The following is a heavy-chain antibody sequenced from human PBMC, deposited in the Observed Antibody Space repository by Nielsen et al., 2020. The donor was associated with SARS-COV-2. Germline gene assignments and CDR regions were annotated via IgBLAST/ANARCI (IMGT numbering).Heavy chain of an antibody. D-gene: IGHD5-24*01. Sequence: GGSLRLSCAGSGFTFSDYYMRWIRQAPGKGLEWVAQMSGSSSYIHYADSVKGRYTISKDSAKNSLYLQMNSLRAEDTAVYYCAREGRKLPLDYWGQGTLVTVSS. CDR2: MSGSSSYI. J-gene: IGHJ4*02. CDR3: AREGRKLPLDY. CDR1: GFTFSDYY. V-gene: IGHV3-11*05.